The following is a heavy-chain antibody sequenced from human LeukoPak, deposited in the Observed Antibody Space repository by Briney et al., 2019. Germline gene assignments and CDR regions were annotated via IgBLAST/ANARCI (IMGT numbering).Heavy chain of an antibody. Sequence: PSETLSLTCAVYGGSFSGYYWSWIRQPPGEGLEWIGEINHSGGTNYNPSLKSRVTISVDTSKNQFSLKLSSVTAADTAVYYCARGRGDVWGKGTTVTVSS. CDR1: GGSFSGYY. V-gene: IGHV4-34*01. CDR2: INHSGGT. J-gene: IGHJ6*04. CDR3: ARGRGDV.